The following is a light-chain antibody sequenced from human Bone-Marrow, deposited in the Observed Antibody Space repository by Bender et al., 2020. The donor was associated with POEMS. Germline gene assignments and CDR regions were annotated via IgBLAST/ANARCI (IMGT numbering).Light chain of an antibody. Sequence: QSVLTQPPSASGTPGQSVIISCSGTDSNFGGNNVNWYQHLPGTAPRLVVYSNYQRPSGVPARCSGSKSDNTASLPVSGLQPEDEAYYYCCSYAGTIYHIIFGGGTKLTVL. J-gene: IGLJ2*01. CDR2: SNY. V-gene: IGLV1-44*01. CDR3: CSYAGTIYHII. CDR1: DSNFGGNN.